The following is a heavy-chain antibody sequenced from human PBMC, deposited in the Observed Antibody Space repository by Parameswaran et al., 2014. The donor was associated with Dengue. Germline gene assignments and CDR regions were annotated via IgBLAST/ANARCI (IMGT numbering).Heavy chain of an antibody. J-gene: IGHJ2*01. CDR3: ARETFDL. CDR2: RNPNSGKT. Sequence: WVRQAPGQGLEWMGYRNPNSGKTGYAQKFQGRVTMTTNTSISTAYMELSSLGFEDTAVYYCARETFDLWGRGTLVTVSS. V-gene: IGHV1-8*01.